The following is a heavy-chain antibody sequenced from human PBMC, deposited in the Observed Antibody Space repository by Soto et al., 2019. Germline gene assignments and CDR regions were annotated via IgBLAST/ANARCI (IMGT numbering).Heavy chain of an antibody. CDR3: AGNIATHGWGWNPFDY. D-gene: IGHD6-13*01. Sequence: EVQLVESGGGLVQPGGSLRLSCVASGFTFSNYRMHWVRQVPGNGLVWVSRINSDGSSTSYADSVKGRFTISRDNAKNTVFLQMDSLRAEDTALYYCAGNIATHGWGWNPFDYWGQGALVTVTS. CDR1: GFTFSNYR. J-gene: IGHJ4*02. V-gene: IGHV3-74*01. CDR2: INSDGSST.